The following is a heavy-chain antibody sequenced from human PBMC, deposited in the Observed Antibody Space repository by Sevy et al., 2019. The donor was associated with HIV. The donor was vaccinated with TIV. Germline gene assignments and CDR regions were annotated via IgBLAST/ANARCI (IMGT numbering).Heavy chain of an antibody. J-gene: IGHJ1*01. D-gene: IGHD6-13*01. Sequence: GGSLRLSCAASGFTFSSYAMHWVRRAPGKGLEWVAVRSYDGSNKDYADSVKGRFTISRDNSKNTLYLQMNSLRAEDTAVYYCAREASIAAAGNAEYFQHWGQGTLVTVSS. CDR2: RSYDGSNK. CDR1: GFTFSSYA. CDR3: AREASIAAAGNAEYFQH. V-gene: IGHV3-30-3*01.